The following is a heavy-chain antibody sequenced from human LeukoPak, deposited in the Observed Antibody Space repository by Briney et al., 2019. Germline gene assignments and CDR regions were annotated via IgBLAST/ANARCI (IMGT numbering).Heavy chain of an antibody. J-gene: IGHJ4*02. Sequence: SETLSLTCTVSGASISSYYWSWIRQPPGKGLEWIGYIHYSGSTNYNPSLKSRVTISVDTSKKQFSLKLSSVTAADTAVYYCATQPSISAWYYFDYWGQGTLVTVSS. CDR2: IHYSGST. CDR3: ATQPSISAWYYFDY. CDR1: GASISSYY. D-gene: IGHD6-19*01. V-gene: IGHV4-59*01.